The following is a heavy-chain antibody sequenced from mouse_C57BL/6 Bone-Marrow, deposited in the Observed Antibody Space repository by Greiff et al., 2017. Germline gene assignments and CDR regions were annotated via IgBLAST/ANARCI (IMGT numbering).Heavy chain of an antibody. J-gene: IGHJ1*03. CDR2: IHPNSGST. CDR3: AREKAYGGYFDV. Sequence: QVQLQQPGAELVKPGASVKLSCKASGYTFTSYWMHWVKQRPGQGLEWIGMIHPNSGSTNYNEKFKSKATLTVDKSSSTAYMQLSSLTSEDSAVYYCAREKAYGGYFDVWGTGTTVTVSS. D-gene: IGHD1-1*02. V-gene: IGHV1-64*01. CDR1: GYTFTSYW.